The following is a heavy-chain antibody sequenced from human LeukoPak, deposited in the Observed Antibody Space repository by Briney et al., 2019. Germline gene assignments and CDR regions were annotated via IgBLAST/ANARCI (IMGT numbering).Heavy chain of an antibody. CDR1: GFIFTTYW. D-gene: IGHD4-23*01. J-gene: IGHJ4*02. CDR3: ATYDYGGRFDY. V-gene: IGHV3-7*03. CDR2: INIDGNEK. Sequence: GGSLRLSCAASGFIFTTYWMSWVRQAPGKGLEWVAHINIDGNEKFYVDSVRGRFTISRDNAKNSLYLQMNSLRAEDTAVYYCATYDYGGRFDYWGQGTLVTVSS.